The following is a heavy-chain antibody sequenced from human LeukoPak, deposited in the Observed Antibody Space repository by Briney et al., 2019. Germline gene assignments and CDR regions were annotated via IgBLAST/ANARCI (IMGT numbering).Heavy chain of an antibody. CDR2: LSGSGGSA. CDR3: ARNGGVYCNGGSCYSAY. Sequence: PGGSLRLSCAASGFTFSNYAMTWVRQAPGKGLEWVSALSGSGGSAYYADSVKGRFTISRDNSKNTLYLQMNSLRAEDTAVYYCARNGGVYCNGGSCYSAYWGQGTLVTVSS. CDR1: GFTFSNYA. D-gene: IGHD2-15*01. J-gene: IGHJ4*02. V-gene: IGHV3-23*01.